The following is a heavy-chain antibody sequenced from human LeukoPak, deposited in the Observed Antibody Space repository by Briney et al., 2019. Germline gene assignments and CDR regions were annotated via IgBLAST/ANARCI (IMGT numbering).Heavy chain of an antibody. Sequence: ASVKVSCKVSGYTLTELSMHWVRQAPGKGLEWMGSFDPEDGETIYAQKFQGRVTMTEDTSTDTAYMEVSSLRSEDTAVYYCAKVGRYCSGGSCYPDPTYFDYWGQGTLVTVSS. V-gene: IGHV1-24*01. CDR3: AKVGRYCSGGSCYPDPTYFDY. D-gene: IGHD2-15*01. J-gene: IGHJ4*02. CDR1: GYTLTELS. CDR2: FDPEDGET.